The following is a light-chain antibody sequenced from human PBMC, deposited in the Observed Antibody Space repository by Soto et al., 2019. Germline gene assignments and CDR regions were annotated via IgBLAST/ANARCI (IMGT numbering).Light chain of an antibody. CDR3: QQYGSSPLT. CDR2: GTS. Sequence: IVMTQSPDTLSVSPWERATLSCRASQSVSSNLAWYQQIPGQSPRLLIYGTSTRATGIPDRFSGSGSGTDFTLTISRLEPEDSAVYYCQQYGSSPLTFGGGTKVDIK. J-gene: IGKJ4*01. V-gene: IGKV3-20*01. CDR1: QSVSSN.